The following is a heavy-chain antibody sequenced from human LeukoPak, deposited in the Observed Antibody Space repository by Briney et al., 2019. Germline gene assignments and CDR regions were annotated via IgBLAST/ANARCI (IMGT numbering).Heavy chain of an antibody. V-gene: IGHV3-30*04. J-gene: IGHJ6*03. CDR3: ALGSNYYYMDV. CDR2: ISYDGSNK. Sequence: GGSLRLSCAASGFTFSSYAMHWVRQAPGKGLEWVAVISYDGSNKYYAGSVKGRITISRDNSKNTLYLQMNSLRAEDTAVYYCALGSNYYYMDVWGKGTTVTVSS. D-gene: IGHD2-15*01. CDR1: GFTFSSYA.